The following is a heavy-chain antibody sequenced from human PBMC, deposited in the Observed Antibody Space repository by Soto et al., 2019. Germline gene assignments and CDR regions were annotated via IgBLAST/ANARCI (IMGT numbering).Heavy chain of an antibody. Sequence: EVQLVESGGGLVQPGRSLRLSCAASGFTFDDYAMHWVRQAPGKGLEWVSGISWNSGRIGYADSVKGRFTISRDNAKNSLYLQMNSLRAEDTALYYCAKSPSYYGDFDYWGQGTLVTVSP. CDR1: GFTFDDYA. CDR3: AKSPSYYGDFDY. J-gene: IGHJ4*02. CDR2: ISWNSGRI. V-gene: IGHV3-9*01. D-gene: IGHD4-17*01.